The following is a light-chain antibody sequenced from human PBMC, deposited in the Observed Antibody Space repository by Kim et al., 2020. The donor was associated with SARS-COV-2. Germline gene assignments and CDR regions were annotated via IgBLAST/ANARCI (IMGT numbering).Light chain of an antibody. CDR3: TSYTSSATWV. CDR2: DVS. V-gene: IGLV2-14*04. Sequence: QSSTISCTGTSSDVGGYNSFSWYQQFPANAPKLLIYDVSNRPSGVSNRFSGSKSANAASLTISGLQAEDEADYYCTSYTSSATWVFGGGTQLTVL. J-gene: IGLJ3*02. CDR1: SSDVGGYNS.